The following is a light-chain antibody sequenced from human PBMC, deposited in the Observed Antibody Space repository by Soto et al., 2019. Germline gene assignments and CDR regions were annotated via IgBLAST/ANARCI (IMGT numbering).Light chain of an antibody. CDR1: QSVSSN. CDR3: QQYNNWPFT. Sequence: EIVMTQSPATLSVSPGERATLSCRASQSVSSNLAWYQQKPGQAPRLLIYGASTRATGIPARFSGSGSGTEFTLTISSQQSEDFAVYYCQQYNNWPFTIGQGTRLEIK. CDR2: GAS. J-gene: IGKJ5*01. V-gene: IGKV3-15*01.